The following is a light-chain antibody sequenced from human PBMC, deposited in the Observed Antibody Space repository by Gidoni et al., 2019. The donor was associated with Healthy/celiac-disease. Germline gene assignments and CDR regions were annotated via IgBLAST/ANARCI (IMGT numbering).Light chain of an antibody. CDR1: QSVSSY. Sequence: EIVFTQSPATLSLSPGERATLSCRASQSVSSYLAWYQQKPGQAPRLLIYDASNRATGIPARFSGSGSGTDFTLTISSREPEDCAVYYCQQRSNWPLTFGGGTKVEIK. CDR3: QQRSNWPLT. J-gene: IGKJ4*01. CDR2: DAS. V-gene: IGKV3-11*01.